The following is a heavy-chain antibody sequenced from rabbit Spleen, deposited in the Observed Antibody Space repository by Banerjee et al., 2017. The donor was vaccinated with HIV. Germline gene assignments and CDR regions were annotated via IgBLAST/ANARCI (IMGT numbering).Heavy chain of an antibody. J-gene: IGHJ4*01. CDR2: ISTVNNKT. V-gene: IGHV1S45*01. D-gene: IGHD4-1*01. Sequence: QEQLEESGGDLVKPEGSLTLTCTASGFSFSSSYWICWVRQAPGKGLEWIGCISTVNNKTPYASWVTGRFTISKTSSTTVTLQMTSLTDADTATYFCARDDGSGGWGHFKLWGQCTLVTFS. CDR3: ARDDGSGGWGHFKL. CDR1: GFSFSSSYW.